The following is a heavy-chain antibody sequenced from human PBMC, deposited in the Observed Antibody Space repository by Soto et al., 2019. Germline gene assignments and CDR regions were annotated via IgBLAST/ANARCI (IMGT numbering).Heavy chain of an antibody. CDR3: AGVFVGFWSGYYHY. CDR2: MNPNSGNT. J-gene: IGHJ4*02. Sequence: QVQLVQSGAEVKKPGASVKVSCKASGYTFTSYDINWVRQATGQGLEWMGWMNPNSGNTGYAQKFQGRVTMARNTSISTAYMELSSLRSEDTAVYYCAGVFVGFWSGYYHYWGQGTLVTVSS. D-gene: IGHD3-3*01. CDR1: GYTFTSYD. V-gene: IGHV1-8*01.